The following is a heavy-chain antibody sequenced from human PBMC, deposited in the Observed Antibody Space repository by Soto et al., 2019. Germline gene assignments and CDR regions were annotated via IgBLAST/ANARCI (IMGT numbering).Heavy chain of an antibody. CDR2: ISSSSSKI. CDR3: ARYHDYGDYDAKAGDY. J-gene: IGHJ4*02. D-gene: IGHD4-17*01. Sequence: EVQLVESGGGLVQPGGSLRLSCAASGFIFSSYSMNWVRQAPGKGLEWVSYISSSSSKIFYADPVKGRFTISRDNARNSLYLQMNSLRDEDRSVYYCARYHDYGDYDAKAGDYWGQGTLVTVSS. V-gene: IGHV3-48*02. CDR1: GFIFSSYS.